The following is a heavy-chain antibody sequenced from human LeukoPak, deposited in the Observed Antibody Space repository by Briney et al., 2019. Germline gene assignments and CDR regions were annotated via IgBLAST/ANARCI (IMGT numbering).Heavy chain of an antibody. V-gene: IGHV6-1*01. CDR3: ASQYSSGWYGAFDI. Sequence: SQTLSLTCAISGDSVSRNSSAWNWIRQSPSRGLEWLGRTYYRSEWYNDYAVSVKSRITINPDTSKNQFSLQLNSVTPEDTAVYYCASQYSSGWYGAFDIWGQGTMVTVSS. J-gene: IGHJ3*02. CDR2: TYYRSEWYN. D-gene: IGHD6-19*01. CDR1: GDSVSRNSSA.